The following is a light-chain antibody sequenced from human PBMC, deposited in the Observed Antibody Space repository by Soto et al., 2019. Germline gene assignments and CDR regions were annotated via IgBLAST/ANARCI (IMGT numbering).Light chain of an antibody. J-gene: IGKJ4*01. Sequence: EIVLTQSPGTLSLSPGDRATLSCRASQRITNNDLAWFQQKPGQSPRLLIYDVATRAAGTPDRFGGSGSGTYFTLTISSLEPEDFALYHCLQYDTSPLTFGGGTKLEI. V-gene: IGKV3-20*01. CDR1: QRITNND. CDR3: LQYDTSPLT. CDR2: DVA.